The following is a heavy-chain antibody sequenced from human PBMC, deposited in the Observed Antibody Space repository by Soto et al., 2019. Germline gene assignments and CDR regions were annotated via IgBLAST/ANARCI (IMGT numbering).Heavy chain of an antibody. J-gene: IGHJ2*01. V-gene: IGHV4-34*01. Sequence: SETLSLTCAVYGGSFSGYYWSWIRQPPGEGLEWIGEINHSGSTNYNPSLKSRVTISVDTSKNQFSLKLSSVTAADTAVYYCARHESTGWYFDLWGRGTLVT. CDR1: GGSFSGYY. CDR2: INHSGST. D-gene: IGHD3-9*01. CDR3: ARHESTGWYFDL.